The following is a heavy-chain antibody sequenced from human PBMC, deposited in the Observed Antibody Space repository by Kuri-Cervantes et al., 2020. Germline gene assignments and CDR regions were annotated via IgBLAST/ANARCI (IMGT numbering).Heavy chain of an antibody. CDR3: TTDRQPSLLWWWGWDAIDI. J-gene: IGHJ3*02. D-gene: IGHD2-21*01. V-gene: IGHV3-15*01. CDR2: INNKADGGTT. CDR1: GFTFTSAR. Sequence: GESLKISCAASGFTFTSARRSWVRQAPGKGLEKIGRINNKADGGTTDYAAPVKGIFTISRDDSTNTLNLQMNSLKNDDTAVYYCTTDRQPSLLWWWGWDAIDIWGQGTMVTVSS.